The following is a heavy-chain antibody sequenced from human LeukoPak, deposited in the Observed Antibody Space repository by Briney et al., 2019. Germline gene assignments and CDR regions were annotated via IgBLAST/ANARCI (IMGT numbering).Heavy chain of an antibody. J-gene: IGHJ4*02. V-gene: IGHV4-38-2*02. CDR2: IHHSGVT. CDR1: GYSISSGYY. D-gene: IGHD2-21*01. Sequence: SETLSLTCTVSGYSISSGYYWSWIRQPPGKGLEWIATIHHSGVTYYNPSLKSRVTMSVDTSKNQFSLKLGSVTAAGTAVYYCARCTANTAGDSFDFWGRGALVTVSS. CDR3: ARCTANTAGDSFDF.